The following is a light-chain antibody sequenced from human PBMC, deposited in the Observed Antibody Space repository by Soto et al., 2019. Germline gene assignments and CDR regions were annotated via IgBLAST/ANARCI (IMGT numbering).Light chain of an antibody. V-gene: IGLV2-14*01. CDR3: SSYTSSSTVV. J-gene: IGLJ2*01. CDR1: SSDVGGYNY. Sequence: QSALTQPASVSGSPGQSITISCTGTSSDVGGYNYVSWYQRHPDKAPKLMIYDVSNRPSGVSNRFSGSKSGNTASLTISGLQAEDEADYYCSSYTSSSTVVFGGGSKVTVL. CDR2: DVS.